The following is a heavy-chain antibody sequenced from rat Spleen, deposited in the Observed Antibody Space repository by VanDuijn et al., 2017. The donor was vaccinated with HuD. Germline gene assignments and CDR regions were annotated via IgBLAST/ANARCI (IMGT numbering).Heavy chain of an antibody. D-gene: IGHD1-4*01. CDR3: TRGRVYSGYTGFDY. V-gene: IGHV5-46*01. CDR1: GFTLSNFP. CDR2: ISIIAGST. J-gene: IGHJ2*01. Sequence: EVQLVESGGGLMQPGGSVKLSCAASGFTLSNFPMAWVRQAPTKGLEWVATISIIAGSTYYRDSVKGRFTISRDNAKSTLYLQMNSLRSEDTATYYCTRGRVYSGYTGFDYWGHGVMVTVSS.